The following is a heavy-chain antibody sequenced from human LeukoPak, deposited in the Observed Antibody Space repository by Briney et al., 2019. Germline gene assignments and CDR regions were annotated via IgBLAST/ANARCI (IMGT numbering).Heavy chain of an antibody. CDR3: ARDGSLPDY. V-gene: IGHV3-74*01. Sequence: GGSLRLSCAASGFTFSNHWMHWVRQAPGMGLVWVSRITTDGSTTYADSVKGRFTISGDNAKNTLYLQMNSLRDEDTAVYYCARDGSLPDYWGQGTLVTVSS. CDR1: GFTFSNHW. J-gene: IGHJ4*02. CDR2: ITTDGST.